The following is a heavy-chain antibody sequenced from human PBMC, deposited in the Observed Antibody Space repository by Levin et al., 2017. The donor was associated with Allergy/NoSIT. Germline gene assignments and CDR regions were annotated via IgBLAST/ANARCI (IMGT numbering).Heavy chain of an antibody. D-gene: IGHD5-18*01. J-gene: IGHJ2*01. CDR1: GFTFGDYA. V-gene: IGHV3-49*03. CDR3: ARNRVTRQICYSYGYGWYCEL. Sequence: GGSLRLSCTASGFTFGDYAMSWFRQAPGKGLEWLGFIRQKSYGGTTEDAASVKSRFTISRDDSKSIAYLQMHSLKTEDTAVYYCARNRVTRQICYSYGYGWYCELWGRGTLVTVSS. CDR2: IRQKSYGGTT.